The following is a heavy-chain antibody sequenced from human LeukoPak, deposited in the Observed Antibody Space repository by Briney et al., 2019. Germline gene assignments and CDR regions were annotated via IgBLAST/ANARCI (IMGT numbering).Heavy chain of an antibody. V-gene: IGHV1-18*01. D-gene: IGHD3-3*01. Sequence: ASVKVSCKASGYTFTSYGISWVRQAPGQGLEWMGWISAYNGNTNYAQKLQGRVTMTTDTSTSTAYMELRSLRSDDTAVYYCARCAVAVFGVVIFDAFDIWGQGTMVTVSS. CDR1: GYTFTSYG. CDR2: ISAYNGNT. J-gene: IGHJ3*02. CDR3: ARCAVAVFGVVIFDAFDI.